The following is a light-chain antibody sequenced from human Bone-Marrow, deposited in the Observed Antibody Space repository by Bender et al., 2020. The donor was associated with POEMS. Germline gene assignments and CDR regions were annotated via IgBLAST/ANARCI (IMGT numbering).Light chain of an antibody. CDR1: NTDFGDNNY. CDR3: QSYDNSLGGWV. CDR2: GYN. V-gene: IGLV2-14*03. Sequence: QSALTQPASVSGSPGQSITISCTGSNTDFGDNNYVSWYQQHPGRAPKLIIYGYNNRPSGVPDRFSGSKSGTSASLAITELQAEDEGDYYCQSYDNSLGGWVFGGGTKLTVL. J-gene: IGLJ3*02.